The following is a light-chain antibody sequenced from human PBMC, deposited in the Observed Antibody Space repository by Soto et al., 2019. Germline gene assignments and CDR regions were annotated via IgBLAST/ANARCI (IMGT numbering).Light chain of an antibody. CDR1: SSDVGGYIY. CDR2: EVS. J-gene: IGLJ1*01. CDR3: SSYTSSSTYV. Sequence: QSALTQPASVTGSPGQSITISCTGTSSDVGGYIYVSWYQQHPGKAPKLMIHEVSNRPSGVSNRFSGSKSGNTASLTISGLQAEDEADYYCSSYTSSSTYVFGTGTKLTVL. V-gene: IGLV2-14*01.